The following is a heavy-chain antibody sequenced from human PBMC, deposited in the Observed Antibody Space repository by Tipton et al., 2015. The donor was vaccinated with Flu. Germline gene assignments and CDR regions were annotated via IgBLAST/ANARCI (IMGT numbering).Heavy chain of an antibody. CDR2: ISSSSNYK. CDR1: GFTFSTYG. V-gene: IGHV3-21*01. Sequence: SLRLSCAASGFTFSTYGMVWVRQAPGRGLEWVSFISSSSNYKYYADSMRGRFTISRDNAGNSLYLQLNSLRVEDTAVYYCTRGPRSCNDVRCHKGWFDPWGQGTLVTVSS. CDR3: TRGPRSCNDVRCHKGWFDP. J-gene: IGHJ5*02. D-gene: IGHD2/OR15-2a*01.